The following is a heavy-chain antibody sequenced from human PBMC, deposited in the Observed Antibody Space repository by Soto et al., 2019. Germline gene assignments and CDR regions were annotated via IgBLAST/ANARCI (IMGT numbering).Heavy chain of an antibody. D-gene: IGHD1-26*01. CDR3: ATFARSAGAFDI. J-gene: IGHJ3*02. CDR1: GFTFSSYS. Sequence: VGSLRLSCAASGFTFSSYSMNWVRQAPGKGLEWVSSISSSSSYIYYADSVKGRFTISRDNAKNSLYLQMNSLRAEDTAVYYCATFARSAGAFDIWGQGTMVTV. CDR2: ISSSSSYI. V-gene: IGHV3-21*01.